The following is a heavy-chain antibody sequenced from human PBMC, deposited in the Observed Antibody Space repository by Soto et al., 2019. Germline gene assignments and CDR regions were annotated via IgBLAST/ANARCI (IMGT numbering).Heavy chain of an antibody. Sequence: ASVKVSCKASGYTFTSYDINWVRQATGQGLEWMGWMNPNCGNTGYAQKFQGRVTMTRITSISTAYMELSSLRSEDTAVYYCAREYQLLHDAFDIWGQGTMVTVSS. J-gene: IGHJ3*02. CDR3: AREYQLLHDAFDI. D-gene: IGHD2-2*01. CDR1: GYTFTSYD. V-gene: IGHV1-8*01. CDR2: MNPNCGNT.